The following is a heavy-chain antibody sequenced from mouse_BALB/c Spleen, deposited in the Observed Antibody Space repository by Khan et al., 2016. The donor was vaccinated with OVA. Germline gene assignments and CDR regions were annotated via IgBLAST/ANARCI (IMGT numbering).Heavy chain of an antibody. V-gene: IGHV9-3-1*01. Sequence: QIQLVQSGPELKKPAETVKISCNVSGHTFTKFGMNWVKQAPGKGVKWMGWINTYTGEPTHADVFNGRFAFSLETSASTVYLQINNLKNEDTATYLCARPPYFSYVLYNGGQGPLVTVSS. D-gene: IGHD2-10*01. CDR1: GHTFTKFG. CDR3: ARPPYFSYVLYN. J-gene: IGHJ4*01. CDR2: INTYTGEP.